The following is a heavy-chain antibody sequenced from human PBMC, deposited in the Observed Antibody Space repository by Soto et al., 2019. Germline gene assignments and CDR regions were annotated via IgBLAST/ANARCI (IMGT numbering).Heavy chain of an antibody. CDR2: SRNKDNSYNT. D-gene: IGHD3-22*01. CDR1: GFTFSAHY. Sequence: GGSLRLSCAASGFTFSAHYMDWVRQVPEKGLEWVGRSRNKDNSYNTEYAASVKGRFTLSRDDSKNSLYLQMNSLKTEDTAVYYCTINYYDTSGYSIDIWGQGTMVTVSS. CDR3: TINYYDTSGYSIDI. V-gene: IGHV3-72*01. J-gene: IGHJ3*02.